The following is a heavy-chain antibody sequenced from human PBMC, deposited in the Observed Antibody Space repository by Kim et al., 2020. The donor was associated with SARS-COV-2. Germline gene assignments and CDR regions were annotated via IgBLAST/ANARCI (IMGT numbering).Heavy chain of an antibody. V-gene: IGHV4-30-4*01. J-gene: IGHJ4*02. D-gene: IGHD2-21*01. CDR3: ARDRHKACGGDCYTLDY. Sequence: SETLSLTCTVSGGSISSGDYYWSWIRQPPGKGLEWIGYIYYSGSTYYNPSLKSRVTISVDTSKNQFSLKLSSVTAADTAVYYCARDRHKACGGDCYTLDYWGQGTLVTVSS. CDR2: IYYSGST. CDR1: GGSISSGDYY.